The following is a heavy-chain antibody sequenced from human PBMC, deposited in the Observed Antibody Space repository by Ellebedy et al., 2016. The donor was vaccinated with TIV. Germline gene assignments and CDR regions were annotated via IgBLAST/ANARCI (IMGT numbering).Heavy chain of an antibody. CDR2: IYYSGST. CDR3: ARSRFLEWLYDY. D-gene: IGHD3-3*01. CDR1: GCSISRSSYY. V-gene: IGHV4-61*01. Sequence: MPSETLSLTCTVSGCSISRSSYYRSCFRQPPGKGLEWIGYIYYSGSTNYNPSLKSRVTISVDTSKNQFSLKLSSVTAADTAVYYCARSRFLEWLYDYWGQGTLVTVSS. J-gene: IGHJ4*02.